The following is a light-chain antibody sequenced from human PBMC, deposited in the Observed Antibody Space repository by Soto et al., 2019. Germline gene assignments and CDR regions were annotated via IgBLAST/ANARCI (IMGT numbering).Light chain of an antibody. CDR2: GAS. J-gene: IGKJ4*01. Sequence: EIVMTQSPVTLSVSPGERATLSCRASQSVANSYLAWYQQKPGQAPRLLIFGASTRAAGIPARFSGSGSGTDFTLTISSLEPEDFAVYYCHQYYKWPLTFGGGTKVDIK. V-gene: IGKV3-15*01. CDR3: HQYYKWPLT. CDR1: QSVANSY.